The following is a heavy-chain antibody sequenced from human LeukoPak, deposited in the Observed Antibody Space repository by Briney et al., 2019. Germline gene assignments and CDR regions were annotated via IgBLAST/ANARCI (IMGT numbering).Heavy chain of an antibody. CDR1: GFTFSSYW. D-gene: IGHD3-10*01. CDR3: ARHQGPHMSRGVLRNDWFDP. V-gene: IGHV3-7*01. CDR2: IKQDGSEK. Sequence: GGSLRLSCAASGFTFSSYWMSWVRQAPGKGLEWVANIKQDGSEKYYVDSVKGRFTISRDNAKNSLYLQMNSVRAEDTAVYYCARHQGPHMSRGVLRNDWFDPWGQGAAVTVSS. J-gene: IGHJ5*02.